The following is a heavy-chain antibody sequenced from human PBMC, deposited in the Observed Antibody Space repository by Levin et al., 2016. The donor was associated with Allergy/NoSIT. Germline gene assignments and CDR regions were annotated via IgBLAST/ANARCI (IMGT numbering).Heavy chain of an antibody. J-gene: IGHJ4*02. D-gene: IGHD3-10*01. Sequence: SETLSLTCTVSGGSISSDYWSWIRQPPGKGPEWIGYFYHSGSTSNNPTLKSRVTISADTSKNQFSLKLSSVTAADTAVYYCARVQFRTVRGPFDYWGQGTLVTVSS. CDR2: FYHSGST. V-gene: IGHV4-59*12. CDR3: ARVQFRTVRGPFDY. CDR1: GGSISSDY.